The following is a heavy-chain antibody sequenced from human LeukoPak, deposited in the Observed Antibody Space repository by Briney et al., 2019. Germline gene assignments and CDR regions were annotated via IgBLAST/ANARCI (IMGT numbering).Heavy chain of an antibody. CDR1: GFIFSSYW. CDR3: AKGDYDIDY. CDR2: IKEDGSEK. Sequence: PGGSLRLSCAASGFIFSSYWMSWVRQAPGKGLEWVANIKEDGSEKDYVHSVKGRFTISRDNANNSLYLQMNSLRAEDTAVYYCAKGDYDIDYWGQGTLVTVSS. V-gene: IGHV3-7*03. J-gene: IGHJ4*02. D-gene: IGHD3-22*01.